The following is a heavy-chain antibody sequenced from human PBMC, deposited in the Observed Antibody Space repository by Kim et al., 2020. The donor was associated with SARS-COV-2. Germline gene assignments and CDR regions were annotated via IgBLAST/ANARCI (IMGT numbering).Heavy chain of an antibody. CDR3: TRALRPDCSSGICRYDAFDT. CDR2: SRDRPNSYTT. Sequence: GGSLRLSCAVSGFIFSDHYMDWVRQAPGKGLEWVGRSRDRPNSYTTEYAASVRGRFAISRDDSKNSLYLQMNSLKTEDTAVYYCTRALRPDCSSGICRYDAFDTWGQGTVVTVS. CDR1: GFIFSDHY. J-gene: IGHJ3*02. V-gene: IGHV3-72*01. D-gene: IGHD2-2*01.